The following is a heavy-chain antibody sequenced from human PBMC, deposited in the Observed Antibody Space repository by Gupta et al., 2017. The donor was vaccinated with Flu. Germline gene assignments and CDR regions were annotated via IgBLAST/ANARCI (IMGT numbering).Heavy chain of an antibody. CDR3: ATVTTGY. D-gene: IGHD4-17*01. V-gene: IGHV3-9*01. Sequence: AASGFTFDEYAMHWVRQAPGKGLEWVSGISWNSGSIGYADSVKGRFTISRDNAKNSLYLQMNSLRAEDTALYYCATVTTGYWGQGTLVTVS. CDR2: ISWNSGSI. CDR1: GFTFDEYA. J-gene: IGHJ4*02.